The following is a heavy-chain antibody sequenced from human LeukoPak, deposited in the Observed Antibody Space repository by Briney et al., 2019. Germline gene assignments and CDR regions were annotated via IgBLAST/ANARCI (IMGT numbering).Heavy chain of an antibody. CDR3: AVLRYFDWYDYFDY. Sequence: SVKVSCKASGGTFSSYAISWVRQAPGQGLEWMGGIIPIFGTANYAQKFQGRVTITADESTSTAYMELSSLRSEDTAVYYCAVLRYFDWYDYFDYWGQGTLVTVSS. J-gene: IGHJ4*02. V-gene: IGHV1-69*13. D-gene: IGHD3-9*01. CDR2: IIPIFGTA. CDR1: GGTFSSYA.